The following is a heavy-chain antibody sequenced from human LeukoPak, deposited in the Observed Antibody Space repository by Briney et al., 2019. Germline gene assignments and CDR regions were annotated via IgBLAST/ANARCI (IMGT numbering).Heavy chain of an antibody. CDR3: ASLTNYSDSSGGFDY. Sequence: SETLSLTCAVYGGSFSGYYWSWIRQPPGKGLEWIGEINHSGSTNYNPSLKSRVTISVDTSKNRFSLKLSSVTAADTAVYYCASLTNYSDSSGGFDYWGQGTLVTASS. D-gene: IGHD3-22*01. J-gene: IGHJ4*02. CDR2: INHSGST. V-gene: IGHV4-34*01. CDR1: GGSFSGYY.